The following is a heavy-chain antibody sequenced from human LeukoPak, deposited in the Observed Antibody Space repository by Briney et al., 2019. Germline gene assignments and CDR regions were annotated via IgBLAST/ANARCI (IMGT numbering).Heavy chain of an antibody. J-gene: IGHJ4*02. CDR3: AREVATITVAAAGGIDY. CDR1: GYTFTGYY. Sequence: ASVKVSCKASGYTFTGYYMHWVRQAPGQGLEWMGWINPNSGGTNYAQKFQGRVTMTTDTSTSTAYMDLRSLRSDDTAVYYCAREVATITVAAAGGIDYWGQGTLVTVSS. CDR2: INPNSGGT. V-gene: IGHV1-2*02. D-gene: IGHD5-12*01.